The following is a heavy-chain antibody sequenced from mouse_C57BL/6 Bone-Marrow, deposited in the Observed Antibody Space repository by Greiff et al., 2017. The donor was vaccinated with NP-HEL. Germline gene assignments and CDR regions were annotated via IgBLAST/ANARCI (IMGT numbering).Heavy chain of an antibody. CDR3: TTGNSNPRFVY. CDR1: GFNIKDDY. D-gene: IGHD2-5*01. Sequence: VQLKESGAELVRPGASVKLSCTASGFNIKDDYMHWVKQRPEQGLEWIGWIDPENGDTEYASKFQGKATITADTSSNTAYLQLSSLTSEDTAVDYCTTGNSNPRFVYWGQGTLVTVSA. J-gene: IGHJ3*01. CDR2: IDPENGDT. V-gene: IGHV14-4*01.